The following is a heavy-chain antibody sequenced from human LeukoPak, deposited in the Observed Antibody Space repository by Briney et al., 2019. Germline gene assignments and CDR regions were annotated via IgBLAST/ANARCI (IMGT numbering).Heavy chain of an antibody. J-gene: IGHJ4*02. V-gene: IGHV3-72*01. Sequence: GGSLRLSCAASGFTFSSYAMSWVRQAPGKGLEWVGRTRNKANSYTTEYAASVKGRFTISRDDSKNSLYLQMNSLKTEDTAVYYCARGSSSGYYYFDYWGQGTLVTVSS. CDR2: TRNKANSYTT. CDR3: ARGSSSGYYYFDY. CDR1: GFTFSSYA. D-gene: IGHD3-22*01.